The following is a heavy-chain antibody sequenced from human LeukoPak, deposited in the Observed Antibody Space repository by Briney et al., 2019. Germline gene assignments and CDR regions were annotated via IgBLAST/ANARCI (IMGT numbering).Heavy chain of an antibody. V-gene: IGHV4-4*07. CDR2: FCTTDTT. CDR3: AREKGVAGFDS. Sequence: SETLSLTCTISGGSITDYYWNWIRQPAGKGLEWIGRFCTTDTTNYNPSLKGRVTMSGDTSKNQFSLNLRSVTVADTAVYFCAREKGVAGFDSWGQGTLVTVSS. CDR1: GGSITDYY. D-gene: IGHD2-15*01. J-gene: IGHJ4*02.